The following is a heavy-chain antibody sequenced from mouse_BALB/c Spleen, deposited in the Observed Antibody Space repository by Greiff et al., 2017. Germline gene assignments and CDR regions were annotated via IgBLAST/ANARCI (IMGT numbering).Heavy chain of an antibody. CDR3: AKTGNGGYAMDY. CDR2: IWGDGST. CDR1: GFSLTNSG. J-gene: IGHJ4*01. D-gene: IGHD4-1*01. Sequence: QVQLQQSGPGLVAPSQSLSITCTVSGFSLTNSGVHWVRQSPGKGLEWLGVIWGDGSTNYNSAFKSRLSISKDNSKSQVFLKMNSLQTDDTARYYCAKTGNGGYAMDYWGQGTSVTVSS. V-gene: IGHV2-6-6*01.